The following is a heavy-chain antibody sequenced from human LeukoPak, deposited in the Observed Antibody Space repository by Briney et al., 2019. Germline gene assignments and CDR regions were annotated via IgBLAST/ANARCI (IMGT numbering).Heavy chain of an antibody. D-gene: IGHD2-2*01. Sequence: SETLSLTCTVSGGSISSGDYYWSWIRQPPGQGLEWIVYIYYSGSTYYNPSLKSRITISLDTSKNQLSLKLSSVTAADTAVYFCARYYCRGTACYYFDYWGQGTLVTVSS. V-gene: IGHV4-30-4*08. CDR2: IYYSGST. J-gene: IGHJ4*02. CDR3: ARYYCRGTACYYFDY. CDR1: GGSISSGDYY.